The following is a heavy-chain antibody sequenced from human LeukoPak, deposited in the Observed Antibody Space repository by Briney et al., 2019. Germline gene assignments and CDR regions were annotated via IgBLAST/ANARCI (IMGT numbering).Heavy chain of an antibody. CDR3: AKDRGGTMVRGVFDY. Sequence: GGSLRLSCAASGFTFSSYAMSWFRQAPGKGLEWVSAISGGGGSTYYADSVKGRFTISRDNSKNTLYLQMNSLRAEDTAVYYCAKDRGGTMVRGVFDYWGQGTLVTVSS. CDR1: GFTFSSYA. D-gene: IGHD3-10*01. V-gene: IGHV3-23*01. CDR2: ISGGGGST. J-gene: IGHJ4*02.